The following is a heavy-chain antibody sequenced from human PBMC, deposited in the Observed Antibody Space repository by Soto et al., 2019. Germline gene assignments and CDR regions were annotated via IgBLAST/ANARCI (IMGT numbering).Heavy chain of an antibody. CDR2: ISAYNGNT. V-gene: IGHV1-18*01. CDR1: GYTFTSYG. J-gene: IGHJ4*02. CDR3: ARSPGVYSSGWYTDY. Sequence: GPSVKVSCKASGYTFTSYGISWVRQAPGQGLEWMGWISAYNGNTNYAQKLQGRVTMTTDTSTSTAYMELRSLRSDDTAVYYCARSPGVYSSGWYTDYWGQGTLVTVSS. D-gene: IGHD6-19*01.